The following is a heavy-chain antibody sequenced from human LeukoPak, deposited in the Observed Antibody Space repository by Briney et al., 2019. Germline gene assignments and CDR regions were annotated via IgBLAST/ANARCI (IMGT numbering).Heavy chain of an antibody. V-gene: IGHV4-34*01. CDR3: ARRPAVPAMVTS. CDR1: GGSFSGYY. J-gene: IGHJ5*02. D-gene: IGHD5-18*01. CDR2: INHSGST. Sequence: SETLSLTCAVYGGSFSGYYWSWIRQPPGKGLEWIGEINHSGSTNYNPSLKSRVTISVDTSKNQFSLKLSSVTAADTAVYYCARRPAVPAMVTSWGQGTLVTVSS.